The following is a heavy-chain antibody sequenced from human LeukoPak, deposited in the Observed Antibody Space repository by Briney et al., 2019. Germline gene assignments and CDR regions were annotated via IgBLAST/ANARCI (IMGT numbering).Heavy chain of an antibody. CDR1: GYTFTDYY. D-gene: IGHD2-2*01. Sequence: ASVKVSCKTSGYTFTDYYIHWVRQAPGQGLEWMAWINPNSGGTYYAQNFHDRITLTRDTSISTAYMELSRLRSDDTAIYYCARANALYCSSTSCLFDYWGQGTLVTVSS. V-gene: IGHV1-2*02. J-gene: IGHJ4*02. CDR2: INPNSGGT. CDR3: ARANALYCSSTSCLFDY.